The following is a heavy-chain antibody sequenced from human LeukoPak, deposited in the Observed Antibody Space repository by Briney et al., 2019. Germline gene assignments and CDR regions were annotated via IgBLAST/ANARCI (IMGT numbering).Heavy chain of an antibody. CDR3: AIDPPYRSGWYLTIPYYFHH. D-gene: IGHD6-19*01. CDR1: GYTFSDSS. CDR2: ISSRSSAI. Sequence: GGSLRLSCADSGYTFSDSSMNWVRQAPGKGLEWLLYISSRSSAIYYADSVKGRFTVSRDNARNSLYLQMNSLRAEDTAVYYCAIDPPYRSGWYLTIPYYFHHWGQRTLVSVSS. V-gene: IGHV3-48*04. J-gene: IGHJ4*02.